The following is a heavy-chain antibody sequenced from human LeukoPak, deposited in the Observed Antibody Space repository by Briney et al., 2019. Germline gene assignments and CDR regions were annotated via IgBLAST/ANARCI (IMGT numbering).Heavy chain of an antibody. CDR2: ISSSGSTI. J-gene: IGHJ4*02. CDR3: ARGAGYSSSWSDY. CDR1: GFTFSSYS. V-gene: IGHV3-48*02. Sequence: GGSLRLSCAASGFTFSSYSMNWVRQAPGKGLEWVSYISSSGSTIYYADSVKGRFTISRDKAKNTLYLQVNSLRDEDTAVYYCARGAGYSSSWSDYWGQGTLVTVSS. D-gene: IGHD6-13*01.